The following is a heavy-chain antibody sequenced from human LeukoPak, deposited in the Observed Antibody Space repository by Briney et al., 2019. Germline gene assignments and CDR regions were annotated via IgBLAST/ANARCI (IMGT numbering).Heavy chain of an antibody. D-gene: IGHD3-22*01. Sequence: SETLSLTCTVSGGSISSSSYYWGWIRQPPGKGLEWIGSIYYSGSTYYTPSLKSRVTISVGTSKNQFSLKLSSVAAADTAVYYCARANYYDSSGYSRGAFDIWGQGTMVTVSS. J-gene: IGHJ3*02. CDR1: GGSISSSSYY. CDR3: ARANYYDSSGYSRGAFDI. V-gene: IGHV4-39*07. CDR2: IYYSGST.